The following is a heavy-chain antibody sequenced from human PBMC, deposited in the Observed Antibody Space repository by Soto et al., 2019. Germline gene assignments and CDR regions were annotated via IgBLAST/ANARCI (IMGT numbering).Heavy chain of an antibody. D-gene: IGHD1-20*01. J-gene: IGHJ5*01. CDR3: AKDLLTGTTGWFDS. V-gene: IGHV3-23*01. Sequence: GGSLRLSCSASGFTFGSYAMSWVRQAPGKGLEWVSTIIGSGGTTYYADSVKGRFTISRDNSESTLYLQMNSLRAEDTAVYYCAKDLLTGTTGWFDSWGQGTPVTVSS. CDR2: IIGSGGTT. CDR1: GFTFGSYA.